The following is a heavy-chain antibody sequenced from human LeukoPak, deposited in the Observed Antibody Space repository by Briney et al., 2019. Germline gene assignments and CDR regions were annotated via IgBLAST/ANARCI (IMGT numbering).Heavy chain of an antibody. CDR3: ARGDAFSGDH. CDR1: GFSFTNFW. Sequence: GGSVRLSCAVCGFSFTNFWMSWVRQAPGRGLEWVANIHPEGNEKYHVESVKGRFTISRDNTKNLLFLQMNGLRVEDTAVYYCARGDAFSGDHWGQGTLVTVSS. J-gene: IGHJ4*02. CDR2: IHPEGNEK. V-gene: IGHV3-7*04.